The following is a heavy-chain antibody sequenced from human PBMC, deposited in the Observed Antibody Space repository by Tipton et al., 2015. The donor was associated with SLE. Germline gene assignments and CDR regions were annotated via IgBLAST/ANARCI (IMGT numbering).Heavy chain of an antibody. D-gene: IGHD1-26*01. CDR2: VKDDGSEG. Sequence: QLVQSGGGLVQPGGSLRLSCAASGFTFSNFWMTWVRLAPGKGLEWVASVKDDGSEGYYVDSLKGRFTISRDNAKNSLYLQVTSLRAEDTAVYYCARDARGSYYEDWGQGTLVTVSS. CDR3: ARDARGSYYED. CDR1: GFTFSNFW. J-gene: IGHJ4*02. V-gene: IGHV3-7*01.